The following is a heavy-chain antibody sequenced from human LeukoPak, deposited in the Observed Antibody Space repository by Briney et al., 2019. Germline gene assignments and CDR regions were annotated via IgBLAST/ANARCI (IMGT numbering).Heavy chain of an antibody. V-gene: IGHV3-23*01. CDR1: GFTFSSYA. CDR2: ISGSGGST. Sequence: QPGGSLRLSCAASGFTFSSYAMSWVRQAPGKGLEWVSAISGSGGSTYYADSVKGRFTISRDNSKNTLYLQMNSLRAEDTAVYYCAKIVYCSGGSCAQGGDVWGQGTTVTVSS. J-gene: IGHJ6*02. CDR3: AKIVYCSGGSCAQGGDV. D-gene: IGHD2-15*01.